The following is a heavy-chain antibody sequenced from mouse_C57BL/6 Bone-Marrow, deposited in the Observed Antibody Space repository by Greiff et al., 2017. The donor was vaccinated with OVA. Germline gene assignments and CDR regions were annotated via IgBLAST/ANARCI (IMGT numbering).Heavy chain of an antibody. CDR2: INPSTGGT. Sequence: VHVKQSGPELVKPGASVKISCKASGYSFTGYYMNWVKQSPEKSLEWIGEINPSTGGTTYNQKFKAKATLTVDKSTSTSYMQLTSMTSETSAVYNCARWFFDYWGQGTTLTVSS. V-gene: IGHV1-42*01. J-gene: IGHJ2*01. CDR3: ARWFFDY. D-gene: IGHD1-1*02. CDR1: GYSFTGYY.